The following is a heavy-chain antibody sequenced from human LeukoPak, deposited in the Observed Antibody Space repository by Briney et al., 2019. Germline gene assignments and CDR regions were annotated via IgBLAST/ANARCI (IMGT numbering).Heavy chain of an antibody. CDR3: ARGDGPTVTADYFQN. V-gene: IGHV3-20*04. CDR2: INWNSGVT. D-gene: IGHD2-21*02. CDR1: GFTFSSYG. Sequence: GGSLRLSCAASGFTFSSYGMSWVRQVPGKGLEWVSGINWNSGVTGYADSVKGRFNISRDNAKNSLFLEMNSLRDEDTAFYYCARGDGPTVTADYFQNWGQGTLVTVS. J-gene: IGHJ1*01.